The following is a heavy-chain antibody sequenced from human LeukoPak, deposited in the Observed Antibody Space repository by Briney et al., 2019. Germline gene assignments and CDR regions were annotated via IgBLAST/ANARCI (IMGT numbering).Heavy chain of an antibody. V-gene: IGHV3-30*02. CDR3: AKVAYIAAAGTVIDY. CDR2: IRYDGSNK. D-gene: IGHD6-13*01. Sequence: PGGSLRLSCAASGFTFSSYGMHWVRQAPGKGLEWVAFIRYDGSNKYYADSVKGRFTISRDNSKNTLYLQMNSLRAEDTAVYYCAKVAYIAAAGTVIDYWGQGTLVTVSS. CDR1: GFTFSSYG. J-gene: IGHJ4*02.